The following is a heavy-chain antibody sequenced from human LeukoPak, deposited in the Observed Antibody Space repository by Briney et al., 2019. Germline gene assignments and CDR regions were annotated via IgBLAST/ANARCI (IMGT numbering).Heavy chain of an antibody. J-gene: IGHJ4*02. Sequence: GGSLRLSCEASGFTFSDYYLSWIRQAPGKGLEWISYISGSSSHINYADSVKGRFTISRDNAKKSVYLQMDSLRAEDTAVYYCARDQIGSWWGQGTLVIVSS. CDR3: ARDQIGSW. CDR1: GFTFSDYY. D-gene: IGHD6-13*01. CDR2: ISGSSSHI. V-gene: IGHV3-11*06.